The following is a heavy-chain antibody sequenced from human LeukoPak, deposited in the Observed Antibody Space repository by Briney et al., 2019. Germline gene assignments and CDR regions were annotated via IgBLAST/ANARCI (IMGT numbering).Heavy chain of an antibody. CDR2: INPSGGST. D-gene: IGHD6-19*01. J-gene: IGHJ4*02. CDR1: GYTFTSHY. CDR3: ARDSSGWAGNDY. Sequence: ASVKVSCKASGYTFTSHYMHWVRQAPGQGLEWMGVINPSGGSTSYAQNFQGRVTMTRDTSTSTVYMELSSLRSEDTAVYYCARDSSGWAGNDYWGQGTLVTVSS. V-gene: IGHV1-46*01.